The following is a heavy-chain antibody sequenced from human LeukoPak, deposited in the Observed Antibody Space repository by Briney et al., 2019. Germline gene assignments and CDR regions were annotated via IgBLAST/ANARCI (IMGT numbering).Heavy chain of an antibody. J-gene: IGHJ4*02. Sequence: GGSLRLSCAASGVTFSTNWMSWVRQAPGRGLEWVSTVNPGGNVKYYEGSVQGRFTISRDNAENSLSLQMNSLRAEDTAVYYCARLTNSGYYWLFDYWGQGTLVTVSS. CDR3: ARLTNSGYYWLFDY. CDR1: GVTFSTNW. CDR2: VNPGGNVK. D-gene: IGHD3-22*01. V-gene: IGHV3-7*04.